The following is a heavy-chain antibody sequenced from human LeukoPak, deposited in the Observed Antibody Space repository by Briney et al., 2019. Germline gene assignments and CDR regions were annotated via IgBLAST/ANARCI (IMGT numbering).Heavy chain of an antibody. Sequence: HGGSLRLSCRVSGFTFSNLWMTWVRQAPGKGLEWVANIKQDGSDIYYMDSVKGRFTISRDNAKNSLYLQMNSLRAEDTAMYYCVGGSGWLGDSWGRGTLVTVSS. CDR2: IKQDGSDI. J-gene: IGHJ4*02. D-gene: IGHD6-19*01. CDR3: VGGSGWLGDS. CDR1: GFTFSNLW. V-gene: IGHV3-7*03.